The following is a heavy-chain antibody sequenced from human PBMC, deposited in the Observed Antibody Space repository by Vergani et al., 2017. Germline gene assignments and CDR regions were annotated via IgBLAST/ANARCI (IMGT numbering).Heavy chain of an antibody. V-gene: IGHV3-30*03. CDR1: GFTFSSYG. D-gene: IGHD1-26*01. CDR2: ISYDGSNK. Sequence: QVQLVESGGGVVQPGRSLRLSCAASGFTFSSYGMHWVRQAPGKGLEWVAVISYDGSNKYYADSVKGRFTISRDNSKTTLYLQMNSLRAEDTAVYYCARDAGITEWLGKGLGSYYYYYYYMDVWGKGTTVTVSS. CDR3: ARDAGITEWLGKGLGSYYYYYYYMDV. J-gene: IGHJ6*03.